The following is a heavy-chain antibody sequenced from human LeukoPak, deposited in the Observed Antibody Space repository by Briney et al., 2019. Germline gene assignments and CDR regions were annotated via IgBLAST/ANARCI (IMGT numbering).Heavy chain of an antibody. D-gene: IGHD3-22*01. V-gene: IGHV3-23*01. CDR3: ARGGYYDSSGYYYVGYFHH. CDR1: GSTFSSYA. Sequence: GGSLRLSCAASGSTFSSYAMSWVRQAPGKGLEWVSVISDSGGSTYYADSVKGRFTISRDNAKNSLYVKMNSLRAEDTAVYYCARGGYYDSSGYYYVGYFHHWGQGTLVTVSS. J-gene: IGHJ1*01. CDR2: ISDSGGST.